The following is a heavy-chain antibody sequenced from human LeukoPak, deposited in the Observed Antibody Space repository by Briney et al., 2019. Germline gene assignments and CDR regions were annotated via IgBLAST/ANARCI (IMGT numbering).Heavy chain of an antibody. V-gene: IGHV3-23*01. CDR3: AKRISSSSGYDY. J-gene: IGHJ4*02. Sequence: GGSLRLSCTASGFTFNRYAMSWVRQAPGKGLEWVSAISSSDPNTYYADSVRGRFTISRDNSKNTLYLQMNSLRVEDTAVYYCAKRISSSSGYDYWGQGTLVTVFS. CDR1: GFTFNRYA. CDR2: ISSSDPNT. D-gene: IGHD6-19*01.